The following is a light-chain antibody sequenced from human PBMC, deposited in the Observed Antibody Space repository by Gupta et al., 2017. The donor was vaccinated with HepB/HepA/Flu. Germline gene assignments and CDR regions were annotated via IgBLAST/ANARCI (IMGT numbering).Light chain of an antibody. Sequence: QSVLTQPPSASGTPGQRVTISCSGSSSNIGSNYVYWYQQLPGTAPKLLIDSKNQRPSGVTDRFSGSTSGTYASLTITGLQSEDEADYYCGASADSMNIPVFGGGTKLTVL. CDR1: SSNIGSNY. CDR3: GASADSMNIPV. V-gene: IGLV1-47*02. J-gene: IGLJ3*02. CDR2: SKN.